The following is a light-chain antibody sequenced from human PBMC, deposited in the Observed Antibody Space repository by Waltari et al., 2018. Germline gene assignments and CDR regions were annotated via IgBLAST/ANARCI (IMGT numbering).Light chain of an antibody. V-gene: IGKV2D-29*01. Sequence: IVMTVTPVSLSVTPGQTASIPCKSRQSLLHTDGKRYLYWYLQKPGQPPQLLIHEVSKRFSGVPDRFSGSGSGTDFTLKISRVEAEDVGVYYCMQSIQMPLTFGGGTKVEIK. CDR2: EVS. CDR1: QSLLHTDGKRY. CDR3: MQSIQMPLT. J-gene: IGKJ4*01.